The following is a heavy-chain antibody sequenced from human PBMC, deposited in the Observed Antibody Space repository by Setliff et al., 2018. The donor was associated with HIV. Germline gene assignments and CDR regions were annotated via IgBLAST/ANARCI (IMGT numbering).Heavy chain of an antibody. D-gene: IGHD5-12*01. CDR3: AKSPGFSGYGGSG. CDR2: ISYSGST. V-gene: IGHV4-34*01. CDR1: GGSFSDYS. Sequence: PSETLSLTCAVYGGSFSDYSWSWIRQPPGTGLEWIGEISYSGSTNYNPSLKSRVTISIDTSKNQFSLRLTSGTAADTAVYYCAKSPGFSGYGGSGWGQGTLVTVSS. J-gene: IGHJ4*02.